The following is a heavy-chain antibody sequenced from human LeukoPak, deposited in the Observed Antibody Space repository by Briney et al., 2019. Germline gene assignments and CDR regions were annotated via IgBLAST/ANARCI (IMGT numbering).Heavy chain of an antibody. CDR1: GGSITTNSYF. J-gene: IGHJ6*02. Sequence: SETLSLTCTVSGGSITTNSYFWGWIRQPPGKGLEWIGSISYSGVTHYNTSLKSRVTISVETSKNQFSLKVSSVTAADTAIYYCARLLITASXXXXXMDVXGQGXTVXVSS. V-gene: IGHV4-39*01. CDR3: ARLLITASXXXXXMDV. D-gene: IGHD3-22*01. CDR2: ISYSGVT.